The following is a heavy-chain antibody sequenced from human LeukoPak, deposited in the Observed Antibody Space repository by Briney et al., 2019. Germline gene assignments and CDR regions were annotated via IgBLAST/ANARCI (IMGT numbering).Heavy chain of an antibody. Sequence: GGSLRLSCAASGFTFSSYAMSWVRQAPGKGREWVSDISGSGSNTYYADSVKGRFTIYRDNSKNTLHLQMNSLIATETAVYHCAKDHDGWYRDYFDYWGQGTLVTVSS. CDR1: GFTFSSYA. D-gene: IGHD6-19*01. CDR3: AKDHDGWYRDYFDY. V-gene: IGHV3-23*01. CDR2: ISGSGSNT. J-gene: IGHJ4*02.